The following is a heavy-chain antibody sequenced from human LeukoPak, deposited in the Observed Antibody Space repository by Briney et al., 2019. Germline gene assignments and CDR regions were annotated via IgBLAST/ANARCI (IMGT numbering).Heavy chain of an antibody. J-gene: IGHJ4*02. Sequence: SETLSLTCTVSGGSISSSSDYWGWIRQPPGKGLEWIGSIYHSGSTYYNPSLKSRVTISVDTSKNQFSLKLSSVTAADTAVYYCARVKWELLLGGNLDYWGQGTLVTVSS. CDR1: GGSISSSSDY. V-gene: IGHV4-39*07. D-gene: IGHD1-26*01. CDR2: IYHSGST. CDR3: ARVKWELLLGGNLDY.